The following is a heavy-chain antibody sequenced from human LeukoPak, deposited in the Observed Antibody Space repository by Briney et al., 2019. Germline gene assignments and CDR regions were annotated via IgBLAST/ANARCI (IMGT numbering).Heavy chain of an antibody. J-gene: IGHJ6*02. CDR2: IYYSGST. Sequence: SETLSLTCTVSGGSISSGGYYWSWIRQHPGKGLEWIGYIYYSGSTYYNPSLKSRVTISVDTSKNQFSLKLSSVTAADTAVYYCARFPGPRLLWFGELSSLMDVWGQGTTVTVSS. CDR3: ARFPGPRLLWFGELSSLMDV. D-gene: IGHD3-10*01. CDR1: GGSISSGGYY. V-gene: IGHV4-31*03.